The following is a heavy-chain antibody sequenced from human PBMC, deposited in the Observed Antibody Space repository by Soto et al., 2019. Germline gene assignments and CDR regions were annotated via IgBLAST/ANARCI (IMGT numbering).Heavy chain of an antibody. D-gene: IGHD2-21*02. Sequence: QITLKESGPTLVKPTQTLTLTCTFSGFSLSTGGVGVGWIRQPPGKALEWLALIYWDDDKRYSPSLKSRLTVTKNNSKNKVVLTMTNMDPVDTATYYCAHSRCGGDCLRSYSSHYYYGMDVWGQGTTVTVSS. CDR1: GFSLSTGGVG. CDR2: IYWDDDK. J-gene: IGHJ6*02. V-gene: IGHV2-5*02. CDR3: AHSRCGGDCLRSYSSHYYYGMDV.